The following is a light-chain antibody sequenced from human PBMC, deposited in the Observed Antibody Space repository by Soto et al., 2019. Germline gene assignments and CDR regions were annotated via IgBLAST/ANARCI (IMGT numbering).Light chain of an antibody. CDR2: EVN. CDR1: SSDVGLYNL. J-gene: IGLJ3*02. Sequence: QSALTQPASVSGSPGQSITISCTGTSSDVGLYNLVSWYQQLPGKAPKLLIYEVNERPSGMSDRFSGSKSGNTASLTISGLQDEDEADYYCCSYVGSSIFMFGGGTKVTVL. V-gene: IGLV2-23*02. CDR3: CSYVGSSIFM.